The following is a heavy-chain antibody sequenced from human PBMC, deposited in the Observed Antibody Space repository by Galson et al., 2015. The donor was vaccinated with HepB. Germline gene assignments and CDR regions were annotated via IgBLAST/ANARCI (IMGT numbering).Heavy chain of an antibody. CDR1: GFTFSGYG. V-gene: IGHV3-30*18. Sequence: SLRLSCAASGFTFSGYGMQWVRQAPGKGLEWVAVISYDGSNKYYADSVKGRFTISRDNSKNTLYLQMNSLRAEDTAVYYCAKDRSSGYNFDYWGQGTLVTVSS. CDR3: AKDRSSGYNFDY. J-gene: IGHJ4*02. D-gene: IGHD5-12*01. CDR2: ISYDGSNK.